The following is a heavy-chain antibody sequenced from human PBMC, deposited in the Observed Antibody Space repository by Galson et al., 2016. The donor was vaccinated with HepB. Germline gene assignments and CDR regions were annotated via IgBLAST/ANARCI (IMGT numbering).Heavy chain of an antibody. V-gene: IGHV4-59*01. CDR2: IYKSGST. CDR1: GGSISSYF. Sequence: ETLSLTCTISGGSISSYFWSWIRQTPGKGLEWIGCIYKSGSTNYNPSLNSRVTLSVDTSKNQFSLKLGSVTAADTAVYYCARGVTGTPYFDFWGQGALVTVSS. CDR3: ARGVTGTPYFDF. D-gene: IGHD2-21*02. J-gene: IGHJ4*02.